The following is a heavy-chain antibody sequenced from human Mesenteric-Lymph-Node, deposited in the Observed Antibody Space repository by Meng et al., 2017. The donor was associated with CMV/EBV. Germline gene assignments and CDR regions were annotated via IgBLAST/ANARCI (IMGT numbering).Heavy chain of an antibody. CDR3: AKDPEGY. J-gene: IGHJ4*02. V-gene: IGHV3-23*01. CDR1: GFNFLNYA. Sequence: EVQLLESGGVLAQPGGSLMVSCAVSGFNFLNYAMTWVRQAPGKGLEWVSTISASGGSRYYADSVQGRFSVSRDNYKNTLYLQMNSLRAEDTAVYYCAKDPEGYWGQGTLVTVSS. CDR2: ISASGGSR.